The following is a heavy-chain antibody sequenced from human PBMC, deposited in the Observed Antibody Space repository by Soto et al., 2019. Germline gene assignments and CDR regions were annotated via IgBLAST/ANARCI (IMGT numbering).Heavy chain of an antibody. CDR2: ISGGGGST. CDR1: GFTFSSYA. D-gene: IGHD3-16*02. CDR3: AKSPGGYDYIWGSYPPRGYFDY. Sequence: EVHLLESGGGLVQPGGSLRLSCAASGFTFSSYAMNWVRQAPGKGLEWVSAISGGGGSTYYTDSVKGRFTISRDNSKNTLYLQMNSLRAEDTGLYYCAKSPGGYDYIWGSYPPRGYFDYWGQGTLVTVSS. V-gene: IGHV3-23*01. J-gene: IGHJ4*02.